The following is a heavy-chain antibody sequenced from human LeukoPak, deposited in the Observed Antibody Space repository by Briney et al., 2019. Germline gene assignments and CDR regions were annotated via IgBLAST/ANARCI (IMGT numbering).Heavy chain of an antibody. CDR3: ARHEDYGDYSTGAFDI. V-gene: IGHV4-34*01. D-gene: IGHD4-17*01. CDR2: INHSGST. J-gene: IGHJ3*02. CDR1: GGSFSGYY. Sequence: PSETLSLTCAVYGGSFSGYYWSWIRQPPGKGLEWIGEINHSGSTNYNPSLKSRVTISVDTSKNQFSLKLSSVTAADTAVYYCARHEDYGDYSTGAFDIWGQGTMVTVSS.